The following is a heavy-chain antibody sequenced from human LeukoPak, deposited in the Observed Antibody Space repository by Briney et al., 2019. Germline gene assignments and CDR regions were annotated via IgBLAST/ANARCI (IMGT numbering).Heavy chain of an antibody. J-gene: IGHJ4*02. Sequence: PSETLSLTCAVYGGSFSGYYWSWIRQPPGKGLEWIGEINHSGSTNYNPSLKSRVTISVDTSKNQFSLKLSSVTAADTAVYYCARTDYDSWSDRIDYFDYWGQGTLVTVSS. V-gene: IGHV4-34*01. D-gene: IGHD3-3*01. CDR1: GGSFSGYY. CDR3: ARTDYDSWSDRIDYFDY. CDR2: INHSGST.